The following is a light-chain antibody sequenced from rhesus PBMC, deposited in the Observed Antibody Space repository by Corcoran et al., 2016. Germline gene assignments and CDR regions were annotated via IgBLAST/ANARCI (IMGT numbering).Light chain of an antibody. J-gene: IGKJ1*01. CDR3: QQYTSAPWT. V-gene: IGKV1-21*01. CDR1: QGIRRW. CDR2: KAS. Sequence: DIHMTQSPSSLSASVGDRVTITCRASQGIRRWLAWYQQKPGKAPILLLYKASSLQSGAPSRFSGSGSGTDFTLTISSLQPEDFATYYCQQYTSAPWTFGRGTKVEIK.